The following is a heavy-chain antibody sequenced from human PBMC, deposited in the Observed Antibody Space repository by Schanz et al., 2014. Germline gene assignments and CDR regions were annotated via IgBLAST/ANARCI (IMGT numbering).Heavy chain of an antibody. J-gene: IGHJ5*01. V-gene: IGHV3-23*04. CDR2: STTGGNT. Sequence: EGKVVEKGGGWVQHRGSLRLWCSASGLRFSSYVMSWARQTPGKGLEWVASSTTGGNTYYRDSVKGGFIVSRDNSKNTLYLEMNRLRVDDTAVYYCSKDKQGSRSGDSWGQGTLVTVSS. CDR1: GLRFSSYV. D-gene: IGHD2-15*01. CDR3: SKDKQGSRSGDS.